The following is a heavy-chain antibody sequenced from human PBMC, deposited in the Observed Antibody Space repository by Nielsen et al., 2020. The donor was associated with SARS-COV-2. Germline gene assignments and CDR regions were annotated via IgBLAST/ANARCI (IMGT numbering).Heavy chain of an antibody. D-gene: IGHD2-15*01. Sequence: GESLKISCVASGFSFSSYWMSWVRQAPGKGLEWVANIKEDGSEKNYVDSVKGRFTISRDNAKNLLFLQMNSLRAEDTAVYYCATGIGYCSGGSCSQGYWGQGTLVTVSS. J-gene: IGHJ4*02. V-gene: IGHV3-7*01. CDR1: GFSFSSYW. CDR3: ATGIGYCSGGSCSQGY. CDR2: IKEDGSEK.